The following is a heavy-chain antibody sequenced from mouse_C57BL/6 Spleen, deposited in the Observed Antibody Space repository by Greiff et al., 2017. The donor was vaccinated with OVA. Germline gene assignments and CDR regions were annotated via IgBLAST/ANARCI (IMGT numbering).Heavy chain of an antibody. Sequence: VKLQESGPELVKPGASVKISCKASGYAFSSSWMNWVKQRPGKGLEWIGRIYPGDGDTNYNGKFKGKATLTADKSSSTAYMQLSSLTSEDSAVYFCAREVYSNAMDYWGQGTSVTVSS. J-gene: IGHJ4*01. D-gene: IGHD2-5*01. CDR2: IYPGDGDT. CDR3: AREVYSNAMDY. CDR1: GYAFSSSW. V-gene: IGHV1-82*01.